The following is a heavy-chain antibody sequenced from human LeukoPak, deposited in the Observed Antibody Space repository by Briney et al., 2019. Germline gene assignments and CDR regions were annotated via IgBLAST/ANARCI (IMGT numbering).Heavy chain of an antibody. Sequence: GGSLRLSCAASGLTFSSYGMHWVRQAPGKGLEWVALIWYDGNNKYYADSVKGRFTISRDNSKNTLYLQLNSLRAEDTAVYYCARQHCSGGDCYFFDWGQGTLVTVSS. CDR3: ARQHCSGGDCYFFD. CDR1: GLTFSSYG. D-gene: IGHD2-15*01. V-gene: IGHV3-33*08. J-gene: IGHJ4*02. CDR2: IWYDGNNK.